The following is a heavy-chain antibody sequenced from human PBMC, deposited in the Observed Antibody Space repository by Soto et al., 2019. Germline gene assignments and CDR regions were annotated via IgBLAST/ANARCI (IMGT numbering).Heavy chain of an antibody. CDR1: GFTFSSYG. CDR2: ISYDGSNT. J-gene: IGHJ4*02. CDR3: AKDSTGWGYRYARWVASVAY. Sequence: QVQLVESGGGVVQPGRSLRLSCAASGFTFSSYGLHWVRQAPGKGLEWVALISYDGSNTSYADSVKGRFTISRDTSKNALYLQMNSVRAEATAAYYCAKDSTGWGYRYARWVASVAYWGEGTLVTVSS. D-gene: IGHD5-18*01. V-gene: IGHV3-30*18.